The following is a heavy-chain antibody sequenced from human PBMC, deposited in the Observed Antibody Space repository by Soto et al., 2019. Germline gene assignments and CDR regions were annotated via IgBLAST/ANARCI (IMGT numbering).Heavy chain of an antibody. CDR1: GYTFTSYD. D-gene: IGHD1-26*01. V-gene: IGHV1-8*01. J-gene: IGHJ6*02. CDR2: MSPSSGNT. Sequence: ASVKVSCKASGYTFTSYDINWVRQATGQGLEWLGWMSPSSGNTGYPQKFQGRVTMTRDTSISTAYMELSSLRSEDTAVYYCARQWELSGYYYGMDVWGQGTTVTAP. CDR3: ARQWELSGYYYGMDV.